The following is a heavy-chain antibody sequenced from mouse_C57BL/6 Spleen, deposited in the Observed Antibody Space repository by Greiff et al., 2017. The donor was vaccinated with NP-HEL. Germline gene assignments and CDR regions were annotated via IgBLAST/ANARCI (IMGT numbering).Heavy chain of an antibody. V-gene: IGHV1-64*01. Sequence: QVQLQQPGAELVKPGASVKLSCKASGYTFTSYWMHWVKQRPGQGLEWIGMIHPNSGSTNYNEKFKSKATLTVDKSSSTAYMQRSSLTSEDSAVYYCASTAQCYAMDYWGQGTSVTVSS. J-gene: IGHJ4*01. CDR3: ASTAQCYAMDY. D-gene: IGHD3-2*02. CDR2: IHPNSGST. CDR1: GYTFTSYW.